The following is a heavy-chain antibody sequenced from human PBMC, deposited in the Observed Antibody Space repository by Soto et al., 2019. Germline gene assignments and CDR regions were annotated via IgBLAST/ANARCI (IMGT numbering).Heavy chain of an antibody. J-gene: IGHJ4*02. D-gene: IGHD3-22*01. V-gene: IGHV3-23*01. CDR1: GFTFSSYA. CDR2: ISGSGGST. CDR3: AKGFYYDSSGLGYYFDY. Sequence: GGSLRLSCAASGFTFSSYAMSWVRQAPGKGLEWVSAISGSGGSTYYADSVKGRFTISRDNSKNTLYLQMNSLRAEDTAVYYCAKGFYYDSSGLGYYFDYWGQGTLVTVSS.